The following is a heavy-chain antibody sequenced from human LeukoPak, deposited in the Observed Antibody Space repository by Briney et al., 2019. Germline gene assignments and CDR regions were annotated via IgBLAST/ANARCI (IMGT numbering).Heavy chain of an antibody. Sequence: ASVKVSCKASGYSFIGYYLHWVRQAPGQGLEWMGWISAYNGNTNYAQKLQGRVTMTTDTSTSTAYMELRSLRSDDTAVYYCARGAILLWFGEFQRTTNDAFDIWGQGTMVTVSS. CDR1: GYSFIGYY. J-gene: IGHJ3*02. CDR3: ARGAILLWFGEFQRTTNDAFDI. CDR2: ISAYNGNT. V-gene: IGHV1-18*01. D-gene: IGHD3-10*01.